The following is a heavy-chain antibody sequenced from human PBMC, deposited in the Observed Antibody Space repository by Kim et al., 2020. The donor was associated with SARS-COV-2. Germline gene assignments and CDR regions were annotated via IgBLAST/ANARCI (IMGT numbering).Heavy chain of an antibody. CDR2: IYSGGST. J-gene: IGHJ4*02. D-gene: IGHD5-18*01. CDR1: GFTVSSNY. V-gene: IGHV3-53*01. CDR3: ARGGYSYGYEASDDY. Sequence: GGSLRLSCAASGFTVSSNYMSWVRQAPGKGLEWVSVIYSGGSTYYADSVKGRFTISRDNSKNKLYLQMNSLRAEDTAVYYCARGGYSYGYEASDDYWGQGTLVTVSS.